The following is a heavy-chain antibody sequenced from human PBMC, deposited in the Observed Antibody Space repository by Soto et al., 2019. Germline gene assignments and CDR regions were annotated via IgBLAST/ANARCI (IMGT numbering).Heavy chain of an antibody. CDR1: GFTFSNYA. V-gene: IGHV3-23*01. Sequence: TGGSLRLSCAASGFTFSNYAMTWVRQAPGKGLEWVSLITGSGVTTYYADSVKGRFTISRDSSKYTVYLQMNSLRADDTAIYYCAKESKNGLGDFDYWGQGTLVTVSS. D-gene: IGHD1-26*01. J-gene: IGHJ4*02. CDR2: ITGSGVTT. CDR3: AKESKNGLGDFDY.